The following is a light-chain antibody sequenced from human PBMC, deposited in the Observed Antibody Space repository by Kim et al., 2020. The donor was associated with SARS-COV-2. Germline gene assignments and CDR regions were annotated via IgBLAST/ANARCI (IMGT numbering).Light chain of an antibody. J-gene: IGKJ2*01. CDR1: QSISSS. CDR3: QQNDKTPYT. V-gene: IGKV1-39*01. Sequence: DIQMTQSPPFLSASLRDRVTITCRASQSISSSLNWYQQKPGKPSQLLIYGASSLQSGVPSRFSGSGSGTDFTLTISSLKPEDFATYYCQQNDKTPYTFGQGTKLEIK. CDR2: GAS.